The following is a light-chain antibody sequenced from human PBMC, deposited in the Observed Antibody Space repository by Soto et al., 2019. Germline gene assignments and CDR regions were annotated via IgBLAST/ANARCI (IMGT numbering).Light chain of an antibody. CDR3: SSYTGSSTYVV. J-gene: IGLJ2*01. Sequence: QSVLTQPASVSGSPGQSITISCTGNSSDVGGYNYVSWYQQHPGKAPKLMIYDVSNRPSGVSNRFSGSKSANTASLTISGLQAEDEADYYCSSYTGSSTYVVFGGGTQLTVL. CDR1: SSDVGGYNY. CDR2: DVS. V-gene: IGLV2-14*01.